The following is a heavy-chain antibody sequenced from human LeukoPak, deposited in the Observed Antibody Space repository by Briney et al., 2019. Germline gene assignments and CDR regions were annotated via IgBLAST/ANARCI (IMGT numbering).Heavy chain of an antibody. J-gene: IGHJ5*02. D-gene: IGHD2-21*01. CDR1: GGSISNHF. V-gene: IGHV4-4*07. Sequence: PSETLSLTCTVSGGSISNHFCSWIRQPAGKGLEWIGRVSTSGSTYYNPSLKSRVTMSADTSKNQFSLKLTSMTAADTAFYYCARWGIVMGGGRNWFDPWGQGTLVTVSS. CDR2: VSTSGST. CDR3: ARWGIVMGGGRNWFDP.